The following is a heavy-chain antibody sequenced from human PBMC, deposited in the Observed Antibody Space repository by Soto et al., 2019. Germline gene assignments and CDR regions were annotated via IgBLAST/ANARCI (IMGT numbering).Heavy chain of an antibody. V-gene: IGHV1-69*17. CDR3: ARGFAYSRNWLDL. CDR2: IIPVYGIV. CDR1: GGSFGSYA. Sequence: QVQLVQSGAEVKKPGSSMKGSCKASGGSFGSYAINWVRQAPGRRLEWMGGIIPVYGIVNDVQKFQGRVTITADKSTTTVYMEMSDLRSEDTALYYCARGFAYSRNWLDLWGQGTLVTVSS. J-gene: IGHJ5*02. D-gene: IGHD4-4*01.